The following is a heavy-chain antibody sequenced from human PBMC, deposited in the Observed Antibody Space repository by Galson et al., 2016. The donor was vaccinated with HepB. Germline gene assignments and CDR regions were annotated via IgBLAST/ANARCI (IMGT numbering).Heavy chain of an antibody. V-gene: IGHV3-66*01. CDR1: GLTFTRDN. CDR3: ARDPDGDGYSFLED. J-gene: IGHJ4*02. D-gene: IGHD5-18*01. Sequence: SLRLSCAASGLTFTRDNVNWIRQAPGKGLEWVSFIYSYGDTYYADSVKGRFTISRDNSKNTLSLQMNSLRAEDTAVYYCARDPDGDGYSFLEDWGQGTLVTVSS. CDR2: IYSYGDT.